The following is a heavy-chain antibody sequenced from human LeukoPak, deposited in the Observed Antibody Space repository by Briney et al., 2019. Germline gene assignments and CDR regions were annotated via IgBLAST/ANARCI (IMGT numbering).Heavy chain of an antibody. J-gene: IGHJ4*02. CDR3: AGRITGYSSGYVY. CDR1: GFTFSNYA. Sequence: GGSLRLSCVGSGFTFSNYAMSWVRQAPGKGLDWVSVISGSAHKIRYADSVKGRFTISRDNSESTVYLQMNNLRAEDTAVYYCAGRITGYSSGYVYWGQGTLVTVSS. D-gene: IGHD5-18*01. V-gene: IGHV3-23*01. CDR2: ISGSAHKI.